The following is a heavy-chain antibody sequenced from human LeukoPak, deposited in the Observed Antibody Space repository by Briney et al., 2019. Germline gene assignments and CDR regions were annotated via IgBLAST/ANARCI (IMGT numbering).Heavy chain of an antibody. CDR2: VDHTGST. D-gene: IGHD3-16*02. V-gene: IGHV4-59*01. CDR3: ARGRVLSSTWYSTYYYYFYMDV. J-gene: IGHJ6*03. CDR1: DDSITMYY. Sequence: PSETLSLTCSVSDDSITMYYWTWIRQPPGKGLEWIGYVDHTGSTNFNPSLNGRVSISRDTTNDLFSLRLRSVTAADTAVYFCARGRVLSSTWYSTYYYYFYMDVWGKGATVTVSS.